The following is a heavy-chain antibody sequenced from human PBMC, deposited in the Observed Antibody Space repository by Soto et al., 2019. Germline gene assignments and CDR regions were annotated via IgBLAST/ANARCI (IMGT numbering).Heavy chain of an antibody. CDR2: IRSKAYGGTT. Sequence: PGGSLRLSCTASGFTFGDYAMSWVRQAPGKGLEWVGFIRSKAYGGTTEYAASVKGRFTISRDDSKSIAYLQMNSLKTEDTAVYYCTTIYGSGSYPFDYWGQGTLATVSS. V-gene: IGHV3-49*04. CDR1: GFTFGDYA. J-gene: IGHJ4*02. D-gene: IGHD3-10*01. CDR3: TTIYGSGSYPFDY.